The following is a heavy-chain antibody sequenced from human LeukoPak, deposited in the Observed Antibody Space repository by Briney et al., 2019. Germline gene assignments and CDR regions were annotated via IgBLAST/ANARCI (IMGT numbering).Heavy chain of an antibody. V-gene: IGHV1-46*01. D-gene: IGHD3-10*01. J-gene: IGHJ4*02. Sequence: ASVKVSCKASGYTFTSYGISWVRQAPGQGLEWMGIINPSGGSTSYAQKFQGRVTMTRDTSTSTVYMELSSLRSEDTAVYYCAGEGLSFGDYWGQGTLVTVSS. CDR2: INPSGGST. CDR1: GYTFTSYG. CDR3: AGEGLSFGDY.